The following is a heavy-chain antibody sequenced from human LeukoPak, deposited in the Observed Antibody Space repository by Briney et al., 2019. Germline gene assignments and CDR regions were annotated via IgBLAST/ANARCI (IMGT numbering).Heavy chain of an antibody. CDR3: ARDPVTKNAGWYFDL. V-gene: IGHV3-21*01. D-gene: IGHD1-1*01. Sequence: GGSLRLSCAASGFTFSSYSMNWVRQAPGKGLEWVSSISSSSSYIYYADSVKGRFTISRDNAKNSLYLQMNSLRAEDTAVYYCARDPVTKNAGWYFDLWGRGTFVTVST. CDR1: GFTFSSYS. J-gene: IGHJ2*01. CDR2: ISSSSSYI.